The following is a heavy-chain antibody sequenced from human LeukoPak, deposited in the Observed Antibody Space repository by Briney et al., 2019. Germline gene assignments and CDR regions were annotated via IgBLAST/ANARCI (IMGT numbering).Heavy chain of an antibody. CDR3: ARPIGYCSGGSCYYQSTFDY. V-gene: IGHV1-2*02. D-gene: IGHD2-15*01. CDR1: GYTFTGYY. J-gene: IGHJ4*02. CDR2: INPNSGGT. Sequence: ASVKVSCKASGYTFTGYYMHWVRQAPGQGLEWMGWINPNSGGTNYAQKFQGRVTMTRDTSISTAYMELSRLRSDDTAVYYCARPIGYCSGGSCYYQSTFDYWGQGTLVTVSS.